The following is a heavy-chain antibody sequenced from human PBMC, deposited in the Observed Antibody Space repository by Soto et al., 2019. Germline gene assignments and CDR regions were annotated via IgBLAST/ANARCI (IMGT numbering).Heavy chain of an antibody. D-gene: IGHD1-26*01. CDR1: GGSISSGDYY. V-gene: IGHV4-30-4*02. CDR2: IYYSGST. CDR3: ARGGSYYATNWFDP. J-gene: IGHJ5*02. Sequence: PSETLSLTCTVSGGSISSGDYYWSWIRQPPGKGLEWIGYIYYSGSTYYNPSLKSRVTISLDTSKNQFSLKLISVTAADTAVYYCARGGSYYATNWFDPWGQGPLVTVSS.